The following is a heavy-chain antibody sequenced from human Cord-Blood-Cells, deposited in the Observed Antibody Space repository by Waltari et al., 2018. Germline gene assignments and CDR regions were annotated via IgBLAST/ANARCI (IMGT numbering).Heavy chain of an antibody. V-gene: IGHV4-34*01. Sequence: QVQLQQWGAGLLKPSETLSLTCAVYGGSFSGYYWSWIRQPPGKGLEWIGEINHSGNTNYNPSLKSRVTISVDTSKNQFSLKLSSVTAADTAVYYCARAGRGYYTGFDYWGQGTLVTVSS. J-gene: IGHJ4*02. CDR1: GGSFSGYY. CDR3: ARAGRGYYTGFDY. D-gene: IGHD3-3*01. CDR2: INHSGNT.